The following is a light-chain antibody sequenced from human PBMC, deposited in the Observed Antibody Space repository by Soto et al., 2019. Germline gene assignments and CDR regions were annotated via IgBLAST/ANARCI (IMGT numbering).Light chain of an antibody. CDR2: AAS. CDR1: QGITNN. J-gene: IGKJ4*01. Sequence: DVQLTQSPSSLSASVGDKVIINCQASQGITNNLNWYQHKPGKAPRLLIFAASTLQRGVPSRFIGSGFVTDFPLTITSLQPEDVGTYYCQHYDSLPLSFGGGTKMEI. V-gene: IGKV1-33*01. CDR3: QHYDSLPLS.